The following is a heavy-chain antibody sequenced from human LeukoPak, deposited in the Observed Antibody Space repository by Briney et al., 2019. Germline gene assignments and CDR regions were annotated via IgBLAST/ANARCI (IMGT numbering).Heavy chain of an antibody. CDR3: ARDTYGSGSYYNAPLDY. D-gene: IGHD3-10*01. Sequence: GGSLRLSCAASGFTFRNYGMSWVRQAPGKGLEWVSAMTGDGAKTYYADSMKGRFTISRDNSKNTLYLQMNSLRAEDTAVYYCARDTYGSGSYYNAPLDYWGQGTLVTVSS. CDR2: MTGDGAKT. V-gene: IGHV3-23*01. J-gene: IGHJ4*02. CDR1: GFTFRNYG.